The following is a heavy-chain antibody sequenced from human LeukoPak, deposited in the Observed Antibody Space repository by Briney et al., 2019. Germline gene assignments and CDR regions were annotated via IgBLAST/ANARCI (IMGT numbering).Heavy chain of an antibody. Sequence: GGSLGLSCAASGFTFSSYAMSWVRLAPGKGLEWVSAISGSGGSTYYADSVKGRFTISRDNSKNTLYLQMNSLRAEDTAVYYCAKDLDYYGSGSLDYWGQGTLVTVSS. CDR2: ISGSGGST. CDR1: GFTFSSYA. V-gene: IGHV3-23*01. D-gene: IGHD3-10*01. J-gene: IGHJ4*02. CDR3: AKDLDYYGSGSLDY.